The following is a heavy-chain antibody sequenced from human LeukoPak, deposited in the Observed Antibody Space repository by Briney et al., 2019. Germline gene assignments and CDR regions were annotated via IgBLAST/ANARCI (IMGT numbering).Heavy chain of an antibody. CDR3: AKDLIL. CDR1: GFTFRTSD. CDR2: IQYDGSRK. J-gene: IGHJ3*01. Sequence: PRGSLRPPFATSGFTFRTSDMHWVRQAPGKGLGWVYFIQYDGSRKNYVDSVKGRFTISRDNYKNTLYLQMFSLRPEDTAVYFCAKDLILWGQGTVVTVSS. V-gene: IGHV3-30*02.